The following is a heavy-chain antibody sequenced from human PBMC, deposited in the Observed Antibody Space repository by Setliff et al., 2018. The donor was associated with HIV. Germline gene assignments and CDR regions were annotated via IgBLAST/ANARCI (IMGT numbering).Heavy chain of an antibody. J-gene: IGHJ5*02. CDR2: IYNGGAS. CDR1: GDSIISGSYY. V-gene: IGHV4-39*07. Sequence: PSETLSLTCIVTGDSIISGSYYWAWIRQPPGKGLEWIGTIYNGGASHYNPSLKSRVIIFLDPSENQFSLELTSVTAADTAVYYCAREAPSEPTRYYNFWSGYPDWFDPWGPGTLVTVSS. CDR3: AREAPSEPTRYYNFWSGYPDWFDP. D-gene: IGHD3-3*01.